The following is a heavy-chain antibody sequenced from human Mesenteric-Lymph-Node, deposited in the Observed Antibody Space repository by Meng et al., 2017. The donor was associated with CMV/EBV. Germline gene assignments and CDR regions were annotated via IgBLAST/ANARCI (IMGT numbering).Heavy chain of an antibody. CDR1: GGFIRSTSYY. CDR3: VRNFTAGYFDS. J-gene: IGHJ5*01. D-gene: IGHD3-22*01. CDR2: VYYSGST. V-gene: IGHV4-39*01. Sequence: CTVSGGFIRSTSYYWGWIRQPPGKGLEWIASVYYSGSTVYGPSLKSRVTISVDTSRNQFSLSLSSVTAADTGVYYCVRNFTAGYFDSWGPGTLVTVSS.